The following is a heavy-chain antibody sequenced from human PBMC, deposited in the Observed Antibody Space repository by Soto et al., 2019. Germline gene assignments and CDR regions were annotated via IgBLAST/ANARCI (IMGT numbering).Heavy chain of an antibody. CDR1: GVSFNNNG. Sequence: QVQLVQSGAEVKKPGSSVKVSCKTSGVSFNNNGIGWVRQAPGHGLEWMGGVSPPFRTSNYARKFQGRISMTEDAPKGTVNMELSSLTSEDTAQYYCARVLYYGSGSYSPCGMDVCGQGTTVTVSS. J-gene: IGHJ6*02. CDR3: ARVLYYGSGSYSPCGMDV. CDR2: VSPPFRTS. V-gene: IGHV1-69*01. D-gene: IGHD3-10*01.